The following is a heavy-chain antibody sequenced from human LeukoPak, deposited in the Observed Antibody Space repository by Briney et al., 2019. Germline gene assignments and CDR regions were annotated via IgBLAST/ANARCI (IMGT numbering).Heavy chain of an antibody. V-gene: IGHV3-7*01. Sequence: GGSLRLSCAASGFTFSSYWMSWVRQAPGKGLEGVANIKQDGSEKYYVDSVKGRFTISRDNAKNSLYLQMNSLRAEDTAVYYCARDRIAARPYYFDYWGQGTLVTVSS. J-gene: IGHJ4*02. CDR3: ARDRIAARPYYFDY. CDR1: GFTFSSYW. CDR2: IKQDGSEK. D-gene: IGHD6-6*01.